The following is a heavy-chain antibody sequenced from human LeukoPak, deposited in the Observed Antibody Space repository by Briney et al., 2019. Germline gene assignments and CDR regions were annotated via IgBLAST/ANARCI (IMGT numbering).Heavy chain of an antibody. V-gene: IGHV4-34*01. D-gene: IGHD3-16*01. J-gene: IGHJ5*02. CDR3: ARALEKYYDYVWGSYSSWFDP. CDR2: INHSGST. Sequence: SETLSLTCAVYGGSFSGYYWSWIRQPPGEGLEWIGEINHSGSTNYNPSLKSRVTISVDTSKNQFSLKLSSVTAADTAVYYCARALEKYYDYVWGSYSSWFDPWGQGTLVTVSS. CDR1: GGSFSGYY.